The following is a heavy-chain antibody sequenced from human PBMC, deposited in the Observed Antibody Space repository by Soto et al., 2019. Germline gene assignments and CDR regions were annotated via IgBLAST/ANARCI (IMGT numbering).Heavy chain of an antibody. D-gene: IGHD3-10*01. CDR1: GFTFRNYA. J-gene: IGHJ4*02. V-gene: IGHV3-23*01. CDR3: AKDHPRRWCGENN. Sequence: EVQLLESGGGLVQPGGSLRLSCAASGFTFRNYAMSWVRQAPGKGLEWVSTISGSGGSTYYADSVKGRFTISRDNSKTTLYLQMNSLRAADTAVYFCAKDHPRRWCGENNWGQGTLVTVSS. CDR2: ISGSGGST.